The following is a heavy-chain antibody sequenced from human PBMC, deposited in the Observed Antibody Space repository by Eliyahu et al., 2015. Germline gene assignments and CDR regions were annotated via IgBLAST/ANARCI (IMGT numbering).Heavy chain of an antibody. J-gene: IGHJ4*02. D-gene: IGHD1-26*01. CDR3: ARAVRGTDNYYFDY. Sequence: EVRLLESGGGLVQPGGVPXTLLCSLWXPLCSFALSWGRQXAGKGVEWVSTISGSGSSTDYADSVKGRFTISRDNSKNTLYLQMSSLRAEDTAVYFCARAVRGTDNYYFDYWGQGTLVTVSS. CDR2: ISGSGSST. CDR1: XPLCSFA. V-gene: IGHV3-23*01.